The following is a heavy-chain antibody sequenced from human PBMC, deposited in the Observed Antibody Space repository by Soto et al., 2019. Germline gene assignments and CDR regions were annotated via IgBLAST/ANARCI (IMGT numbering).Heavy chain of an antibody. CDR2: ISWNSGSL. V-gene: IGHV3-9*01. Sequence: GGSLRLSCAASGFTFDDYAMHWVRQAPGKGLEWFSGISWNSGSLGDAESVQGRFTISRYNAKNSLYLQMNSLRAEATALYYCAYIAVADGDYWGKGTMVTVSS. CDR3: AYIAVADGDY. D-gene: IGHD6-19*01. CDR1: GFTFDDYA. J-gene: IGHJ4*02.